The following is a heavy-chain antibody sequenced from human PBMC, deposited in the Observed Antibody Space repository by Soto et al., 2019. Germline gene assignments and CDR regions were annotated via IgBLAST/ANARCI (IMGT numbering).Heavy chain of an antibody. CDR1: GYTFTGYY. CDR2: INPNSGGT. D-gene: IGHD2-21*02. V-gene: IGHV1-2*04. J-gene: IGHJ4*02. CDR3: ARDLDGGGDCYFDY. Sequence: GASVKVSCKASGYTFTGYYMHWVRQAPGQGLEWMGWINPNSGGTNYAQKFQGWVTMTRDTSISTAYMELSRLRSDDTAVYYCARDLDGGGDCYFDYWGQGTLVTVSS.